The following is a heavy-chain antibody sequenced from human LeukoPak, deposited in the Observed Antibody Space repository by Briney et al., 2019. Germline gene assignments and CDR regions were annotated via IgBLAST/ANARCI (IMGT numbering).Heavy chain of an antibody. D-gene: IGHD3-10*01. CDR1: GGSISSYY. CDR3: ARDGGIYGSGVDY. J-gene: IGHJ4*02. CDR2: IYTSGST. Sequence: SETLSHTCTVSGGSISSYYWSWIRQPPGKGLEWIGYIYTSGSTNYNASLKSRVTISVDTSKNQSSLKLSSVTAADTAVYYCARDGGIYGSGVDYWGQGTLVTVSS. V-gene: IGHV4-4*09.